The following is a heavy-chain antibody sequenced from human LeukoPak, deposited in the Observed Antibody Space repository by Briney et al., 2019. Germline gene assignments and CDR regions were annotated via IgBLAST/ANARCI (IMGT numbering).Heavy chain of an antibody. V-gene: IGHV3-33*08. Sequence: PGGSLRLSCAASGFTFSSYSMNWVRQAPGKGLEWVAVIWYDGSNKYYADSVKGRFTISRDNSENTLYLQMNSLRAEDTAVYYCARDGSWYGVDYYYYGMDVWGQGTTVTVSS. J-gene: IGHJ6*02. CDR3: ARDGSWYGVDYYYYGMDV. D-gene: IGHD2-15*01. CDR1: GFTFSSYS. CDR2: IWYDGSNK.